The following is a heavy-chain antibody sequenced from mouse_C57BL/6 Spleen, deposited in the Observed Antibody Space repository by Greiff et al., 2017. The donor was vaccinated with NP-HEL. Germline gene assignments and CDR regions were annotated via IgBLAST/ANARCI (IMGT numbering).Heavy chain of an antibody. J-gene: IGHJ3*01. D-gene: IGHD1-1*01. CDR1: GYAFSSSW. CDR3: ASYYYGSSSWFAY. V-gene: IGHV1-82*01. Sequence: QVQLQQSGPELVKPGASVKISCKASGYAFSSSWMNWVKQRPGKGLEWIGRIYPGDGDTNYNGKFKGKATLTADTSSSTAYMQLSSLTSEDSAVYFCASYYYGSSSWFAYWGQGTLVTVSA. CDR2: IYPGDGDT.